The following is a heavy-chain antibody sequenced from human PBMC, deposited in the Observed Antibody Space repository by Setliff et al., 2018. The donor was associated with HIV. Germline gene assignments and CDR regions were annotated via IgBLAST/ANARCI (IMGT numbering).Heavy chain of an antibody. CDR2: IDHSGST. CDR1: GGSFNDYY. J-gene: IGHJ4*02. Sequence: TLSLTCAVYGGSFNDYYWTWIRQPPGKGLEWIGEIDHSGSTKYHASLKSRVTISVDTSKNQFSLNLSSVTAADTAVYYCARHSPSDYWGQGTLVTVSS. CDR3: ARHSPSDY. V-gene: IGHV4-34*01.